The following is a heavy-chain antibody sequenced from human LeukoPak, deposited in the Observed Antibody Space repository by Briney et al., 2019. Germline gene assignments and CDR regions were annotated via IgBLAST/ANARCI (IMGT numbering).Heavy chain of an antibody. J-gene: IGHJ4*02. D-gene: IGHD2-8*02. CDR2: IYHSGST. Sequence: SETLSLTCTVSGYSISSGYYWGWIRQPPGKGLEWIGSIYHSGSTNYNPSLKSRVTISVDKSKNQFSLKLSSVTAADTAVYYCARLWWGYWGQGTLVTVSS. V-gene: IGHV4-38-2*02. CDR3: ARLWWGY. CDR1: GYSISSGYY.